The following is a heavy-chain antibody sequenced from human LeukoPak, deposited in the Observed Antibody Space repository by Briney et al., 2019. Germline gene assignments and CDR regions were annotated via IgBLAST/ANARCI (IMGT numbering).Heavy chain of an antibody. CDR2: ISGSGGST. D-gene: IGHD4-23*01. CDR3: AKDKVVTPSAWFDP. Sequence: GGSLRFSCAASGFTFSSYAMSWVRQAPGKGMDWVSAISGSGGSTYYADSVKGRFTISRDNSKNTRYLQMNSLRAEGTAVYYCAKDKVVTPSAWFDPWGQGTLVTVSS. CDR1: GFTFSSYA. J-gene: IGHJ5*02. V-gene: IGHV3-23*01.